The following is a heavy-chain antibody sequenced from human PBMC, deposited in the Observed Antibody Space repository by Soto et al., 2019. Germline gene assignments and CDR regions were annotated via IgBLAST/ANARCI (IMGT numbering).Heavy chain of an antibody. J-gene: IGHJ6*02. Sequence: ASVKVSCKASGYTLTGYYVHWVRQAPGQGLEWMGWINPNSGGTNYAQKFQGRVTMTRDTSISTAYMELSRLRSDDTAVYYCATPAEVAGTVGYYYGMDVWGQGTTVTVSS. D-gene: IGHD6-19*01. CDR2: INPNSGGT. V-gene: IGHV1-2*02. CDR3: ATPAEVAGTVGYYYGMDV. CDR1: GYTLTGYY.